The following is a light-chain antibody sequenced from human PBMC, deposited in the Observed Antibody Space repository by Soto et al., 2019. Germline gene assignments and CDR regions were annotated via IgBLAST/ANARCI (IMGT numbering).Light chain of an antibody. V-gene: IGKV3-20*01. CDR1: ERIYSAY. CDR3: QQYGNSPIT. CDR2: GTS. J-gene: IGKJ5*01. Sequence: EVVLTQSPGTLSLSRGERATLSCRASERIYSAYLGWYQQKPGQAPRLLIYGTSSRATGSPARFSGSGSGTDYSLIISRLEPEDVSLYYCQQYGNSPITFGQGTRLEIK.